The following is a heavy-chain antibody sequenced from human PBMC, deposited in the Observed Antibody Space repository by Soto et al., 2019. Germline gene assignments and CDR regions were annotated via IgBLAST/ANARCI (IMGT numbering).Heavy chain of an antibody. Sequence: GASVKVSCKVSGYTLTELSMHWVRQAPGKGLEWMGGFDPEDGETIYAQKFQGRVTMTEDTSTDTAYMELSSLRSEDTAVYYCATMYNWNFEPWFDPWGQGTLVTAPQ. D-gene: IGHD1-7*01. J-gene: IGHJ5*02. V-gene: IGHV1-24*01. CDR3: ATMYNWNFEPWFDP. CDR1: GYTLTELS. CDR2: FDPEDGET.